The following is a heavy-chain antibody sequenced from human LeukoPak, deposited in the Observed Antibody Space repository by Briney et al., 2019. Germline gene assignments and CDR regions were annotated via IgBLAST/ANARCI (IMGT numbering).Heavy chain of an antibody. Sequence: GGSLRLSCAASGFTVSGNHMSWVRQAPGKGLEWVSVIYSGGSTYYADSVKGRFTISRDNSKNTLYLQMNSLRAEDTAVYYCARDHAIPLDYGMDVWGQGTTVTVSS. CDR2: IYSGGST. CDR1: GFTVSGNH. CDR3: ARDHAIPLDYGMDV. D-gene: IGHD2-21*01. V-gene: IGHV3-53*01. J-gene: IGHJ6*02.